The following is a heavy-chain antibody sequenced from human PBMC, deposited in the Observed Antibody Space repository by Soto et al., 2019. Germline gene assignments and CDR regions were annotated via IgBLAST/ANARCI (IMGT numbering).Heavy chain of an antibody. CDR2: ISAYNGNT. CDR3: ARDNYDSSGYHFDY. J-gene: IGHJ4*02. V-gene: IGHV1-18*01. Sequence: ASVKVSCKASGYTFTSYGIGWVRQAPGQGLEWMGWISAYNGNTNYAQKLQGRVTMTTDTSTSTAYMELRSLRSDDTAVYYCARDNYDSSGYHFDYWGQGTLVTVSS. D-gene: IGHD3-22*01. CDR1: GYTFTSYG.